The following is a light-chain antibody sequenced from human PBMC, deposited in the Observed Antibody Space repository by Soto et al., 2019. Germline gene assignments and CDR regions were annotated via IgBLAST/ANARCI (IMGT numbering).Light chain of an antibody. CDR2: EVT. Sequence: QSALTQHPSASGSPGQSVTISCTGTSSDVGGYNFVSWYQQHPGKAPKLIMYEVTQRPSGVPDRFSGSKSGNTASLTVSGLQAYDEDDYYCSSYAGSDMGVFGTGTKLTVL. CDR1: SSDVGGYNF. V-gene: IGLV2-8*01. J-gene: IGLJ1*01. CDR3: SSYAGSDMGV.